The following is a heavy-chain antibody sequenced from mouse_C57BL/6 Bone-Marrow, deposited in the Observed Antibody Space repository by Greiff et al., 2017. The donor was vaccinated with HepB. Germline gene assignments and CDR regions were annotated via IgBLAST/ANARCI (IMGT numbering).Heavy chain of an antibody. CDR1: GYAFTNYL. J-gene: IGHJ3*01. Sequence: VKLQESGAELVRPGTSVKVSCKASGYAFTNYLIEWVKQRPGQGLEWIGVINPGSGGTNYNEKFKGKATLTADKSSSTAYMQLSSLTSEDSAVYFCARDYEKAYWGQGTLVTVSA. CDR2: INPGSGGT. CDR3: ARDYEKAY. V-gene: IGHV1-54*01. D-gene: IGHD2-4*01.